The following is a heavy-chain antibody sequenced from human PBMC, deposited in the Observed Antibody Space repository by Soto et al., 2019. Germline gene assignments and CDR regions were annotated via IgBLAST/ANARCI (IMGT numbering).Heavy chain of an antibody. J-gene: IGHJ6*02. CDR3: ARDETVVGSSPLVYYYYGMDV. V-gene: IGHV1-69*01. CDR1: GGTFSSYA. CDR2: IIPIFGTA. D-gene: IGHD6-19*01. Sequence: QVQLVQSGAEVKKPGSSVKVSCKASGGTFSSYAISWVRQAPGQGLEWMGGIIPIFGTANYAQKFQGRVTITADESTSTAYMELSSLRSEDTAVYYCARDETVVGSSPLVYYYYGMDVWGQGTTVTVSS.